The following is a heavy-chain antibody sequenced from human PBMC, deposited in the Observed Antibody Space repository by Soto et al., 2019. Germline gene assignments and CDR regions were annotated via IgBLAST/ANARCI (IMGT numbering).Heavy chain of an antibody. J-gene: IGHJ2*01. CDR2: IYYSGST. CDR3: FQAEDGIRDVRSVSAFLLNRSSDL. D-gene: IGHD3-10*02. Sequence: PRKGLEWIGYIYYSGSTYYNPSLKSRVTISVDTSKNQFSLKLSSVTAADTAVYFFFQAEDGIRDVRSVSAFLLNRSSDL. V-gene: IGHV4-31*02.